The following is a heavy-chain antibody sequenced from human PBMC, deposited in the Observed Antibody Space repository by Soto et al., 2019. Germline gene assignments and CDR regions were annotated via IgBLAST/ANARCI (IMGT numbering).Heavy chain of an antibody. CDR1: GFTFSNAW. V-gene: IGHV3-15*01. CDR3: LSRGYSYGYFDY. J-gene: IGHJ4*02. Sequence: EVQLVESGGGLVKPGGSLRLSCAASGFTFSNAWMSWVLQAPGKGLEWVGRIKSKTDGGTTDYAAHVKGRFTISRDDSKNTLYLQMNSLKTEDTAVYYCLSRGYSYGYFDYWGQGTLVTVSS. D-gene: IGHD5-18*01. CDR2: IKSKTDGGTT.